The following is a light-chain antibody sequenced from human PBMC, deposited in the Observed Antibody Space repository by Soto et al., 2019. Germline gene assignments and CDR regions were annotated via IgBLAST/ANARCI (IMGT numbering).Light chain of an antibody. CDR2: AAS. J-gene: IGKJ5*01. Sequence: DIQMTQSPSSLSASIGDRVTITCRASQGIGSWLAWYQQRPAQAPKSLIYAASSLQSGVPSRFSGSGSGTDFTLTINSLQPEDFATYFCLQYHSFPITFGQVTRLEIK. V-gene: IGKV1D-16*01. CDR1: QGIGSW. CDR3: LQYHSFPIT.